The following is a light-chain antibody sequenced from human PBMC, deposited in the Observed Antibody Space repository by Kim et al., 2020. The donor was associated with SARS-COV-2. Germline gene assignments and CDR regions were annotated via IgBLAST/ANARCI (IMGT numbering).Light chain of an antibody. J-gene: IGKJ5*01. CDR3: QQGYGTRCT. CDR1: QGISDY. Sequence: IQMNQSPSSLSASVGDRDTITCRASQGISDYLNWYQQKPGKAPKLLIYAASSLQSGVPSRFSGSGYGTDFTLTISSLQPEDFATYYCQQGYGTRCTFGQGTRLEIK. CDR2: AAS. V-gene: IGKV1-39*01.